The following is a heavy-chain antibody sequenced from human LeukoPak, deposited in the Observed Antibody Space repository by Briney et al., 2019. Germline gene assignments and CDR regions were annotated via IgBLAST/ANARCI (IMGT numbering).Heavy chain of an antibody. CDR3: ARVAGELSIGDY. J-gene: IGHJ4*02. CDR1: GFTVSSNY. D-gene: IGHD3-16*02. Sequence: GGSLRLSCAASGFTVSSNYMSWVRQAPGKGLEWVSVIYSGGSTYYADSVKGRFTISRDNSKNTLYLQMNSLRAEDTAVYYCARVAGELSIGDYWGQGTLVTVSS. CDR2: IYSGGST. V-gene: IGHV3-53*01.